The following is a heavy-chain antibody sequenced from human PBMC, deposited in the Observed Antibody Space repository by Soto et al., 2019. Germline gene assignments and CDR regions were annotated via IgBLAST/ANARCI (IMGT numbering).Heavy chain of an antibody. D-gene: IGHD2-15*01. Sequence: QVQLQESGPGLVKPSQTLSLTCTVSGGSISSGGYYWIWIRQHPGKGLAWIGYIYYSGSTYYNPSLKRRVTISVDTSKNKFSLKLSSVTVADTAVYYCARVGGSAYCSGGSCYWWFDPWGQGTLVTVSS. CDR3: ARVGGSAYCSGGSCYWWFDP. J-gene: IGHJ5*02. CDR2: IYYSGST. V-gene: IGHV4-31*03. CDR1: GGSISSGGYY.